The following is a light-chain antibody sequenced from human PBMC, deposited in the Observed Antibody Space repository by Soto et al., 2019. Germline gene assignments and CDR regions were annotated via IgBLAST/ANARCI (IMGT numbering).Light chain of an antibody. J-gene: IGLJ2*01. Sequence: SYELTQPPSVSVSPGQTATITCSGDKLGDNYACWYQQKPGRSPVLVIYQDTKRPSGIPERFSGSNSGNTATLTITGTQAMDEADYYCQACGSSVVFGGGTKLTVL. CDR1: KLGDNY. V-gene: IGLV3-1*01. CDR2: QDT. CDR3: QACGSSVV.